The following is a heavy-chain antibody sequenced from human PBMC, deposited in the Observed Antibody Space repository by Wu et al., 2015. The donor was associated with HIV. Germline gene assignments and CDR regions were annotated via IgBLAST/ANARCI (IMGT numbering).Heavy chain of an antibody. J-gene: IGHJ3*02. D-gene: IGHD3-16*01. CDR3: ASGGADATPTAGAFDI. Sequence: HVQLVQSGAEVKKPGSSVKVSCKASGGTFSSYAISWVRQAPGQGLEWMGGIIPIFGTANYAQKFQGRVTITADESTSTAYMELSSLRSEDTAVYYCASGGADATPTAGAFDIWGQGTMVTVSS. V-gene: IGHV1-69*12. CDR1: GGTFSSYA. CDR2: IIPIFGTA.